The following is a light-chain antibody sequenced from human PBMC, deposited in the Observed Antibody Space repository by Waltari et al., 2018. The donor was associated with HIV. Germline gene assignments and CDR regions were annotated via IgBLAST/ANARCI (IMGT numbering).Light chain of an antibody. V-gene: IGLV1-44*01. CDR3: AAWDDTLKVYV. Sequence: QSVLAQPPSVSGAPGQRVTISSSGCGSHIGSNYVNWYQQLPVPAPRVLIYNDDQRPSGVPARFSGSKAGTTASLAISGLQSEDEADYYCAAWDDTLKVYVFGTGTKVTVL. CDR2: NDD. CDR1: GSHIGSNY. J-gene: IGLJ1*01.